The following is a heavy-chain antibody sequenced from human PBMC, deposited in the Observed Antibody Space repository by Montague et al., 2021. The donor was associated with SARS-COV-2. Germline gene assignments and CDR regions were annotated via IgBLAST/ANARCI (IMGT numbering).Heavy chain of an antibody. CDR1: GFTSGDYQ. J-gene: IGHJ4*02. V-gene: IGHV3-7*01. CDR3: ARSPRGSGTGWLDY. D-gene: IGHD3/OR15-3a*01. Sequence: SLRLSCAASGFTSGDYQMTWVRQAPGKGLQWVANINQDETAETYVDSVKGRFTISRDNAKNSLILRMNSLKDEDTAVYYCARSPRGSGTGWLDYWGQGTLVTVSS. CDR2: INQDETAE.